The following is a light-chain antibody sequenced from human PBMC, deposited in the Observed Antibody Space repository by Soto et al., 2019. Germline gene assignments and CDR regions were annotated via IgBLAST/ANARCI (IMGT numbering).Light chain of an antibody. CDR2: KAS. J-gene: IGKJ4*01. Sequence: DIPMTQSPSTLSASVGDRVTITCRASQTISSWLAWYQQKPGQAPKLLIYKASSLESAVPSRFSGSGSGTEFTLTISGLQPDDFASYYCQQYNSYPLTFGGGTKVESK. V-gene: IGKV1-5*03. CDR1: QTISSW. CDR3: QQYNSYPLT.